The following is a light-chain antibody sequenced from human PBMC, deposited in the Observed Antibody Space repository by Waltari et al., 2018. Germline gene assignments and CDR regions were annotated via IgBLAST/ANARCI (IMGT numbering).Light chain of an antibody. Sequence: EIVLTPSPGSLSSSPGERVILSCRASQSVSRALVWYQQKPAQAPRLLIFRASNTAAGIPDRFSGSGSETDFSLTISRLEPEDFAVYYCQHYVRLPETFGRGTKVEIK. J-gene: IGKJ1*01. CDR2: RAS. CDR1: QSVSRA. CDR3: QHYVRLPET. V-gene: IGKV3-20*01.